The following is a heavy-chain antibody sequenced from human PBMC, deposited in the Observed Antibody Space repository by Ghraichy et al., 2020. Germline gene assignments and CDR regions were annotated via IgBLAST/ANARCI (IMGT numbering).Heavy chain of an antibody. J-gene: IGHJ5*02. CDR2: INHSGST. Sequence: SQTLSLTCAVYGGSFSGYYWSWIRQPPGKGLEWIGEINHSGSTNYNPSLKSRVTISVDTSKNQFSLKLSSVTAADTAVYYCARKYIAARSPYNWFDPWGQGTLVTVSS. CDR1: GGSFSGYY. V-gene: IGHV4-34*01. D-gene: IGHD6-6*01. CDR3: ARKYIAARSPYNWFDP.